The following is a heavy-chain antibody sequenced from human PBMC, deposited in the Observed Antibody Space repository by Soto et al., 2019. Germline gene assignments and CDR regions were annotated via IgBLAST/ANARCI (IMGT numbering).Heavy chain of an antibody. V-gene: IGHV3-23*01. Sequence: GSLRLSCAASGLTFSNYAMTWVRQAPGKGLEWVSALSGSGVSTYYAASVKGRFTISRDDSKSIAYLQMNSLKTEDTAVYYCTRDLSPYNWNDAGADYWGQGTLVTVSS. CDR1: GLTFSNYA. CDR3: TRDLSPYNWNDAGADY. CDR2: LSGSGVST. J-gene: IGHJ4*02. D-gene: IGHD1-1*01.